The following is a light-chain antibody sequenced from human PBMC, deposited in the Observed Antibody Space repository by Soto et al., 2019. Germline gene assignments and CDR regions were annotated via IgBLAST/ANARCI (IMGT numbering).Light chain of an antibody. CDR2: LVS. Sequence: DIVMTQSPLSLPVTPGEPASISCRSSQSLLHSNGYNYLDWYVQKPGQSPQLLIYLVSHRASGVSGRFSGSGSGTDFILKISRVEAEDVGVYYCIQTLQTPTFGPGTKVDIK. J-gene: IGKJ3*01. CDR1: QSLLHSNGYNY. CDR3: IQTLQTPT. V-gene: IGKV2-28*01.